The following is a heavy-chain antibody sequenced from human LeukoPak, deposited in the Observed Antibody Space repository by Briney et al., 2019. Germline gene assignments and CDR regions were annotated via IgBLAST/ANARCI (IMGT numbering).Heavy chain of an antibody. CDR3: AKDSVKGSSSANFDY. Sequence: PGGSLRLSCAASGFTFSSYGMHWVRQAPGKGLEWVAFIRYDGSNKYYADVVKGRFTICRDNSKNTLYLQMNSLRAEDTAVYYCAKDSVKGSSSANFDYWGQGTLVTVSS. CDR1: GFTFSSYG. D-gene: IGHD6-6*01. V-gene: IGHV3-30*02. J-gene: IGHJ4*02. CDR2: IRYDGSNK.